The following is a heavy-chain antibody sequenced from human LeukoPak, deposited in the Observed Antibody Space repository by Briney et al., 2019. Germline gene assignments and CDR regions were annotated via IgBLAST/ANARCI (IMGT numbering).Heavy chain of an antibody. D-gene: IGHD3-16*01. J-gene: IGHJ4*02. CDR3: ARRSGGEIDY. CDR1: GGSISSSSYY. Sequence: SETLSLTCTVSGGSISSSSYYWGWIRQPPGKGLEWIGSIYYSGSTYYNPSLKSRVTISVDTPKNQFSLKLSSVTAADTAVYYCARRSGGEIDYWGQGTLVTVSS. V-gene: IGHV4-39*01. CDR2: IYYSGST.